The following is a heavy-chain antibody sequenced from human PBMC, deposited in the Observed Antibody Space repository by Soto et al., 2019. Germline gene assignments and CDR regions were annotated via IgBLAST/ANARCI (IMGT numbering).Heavy chain of an antibody. CDR3: ARVDTAIDYYYYYGMDV. CDR1: GGTFSSYA. J-gene: IGHJ6*02. V-gene: IGHV1-69*13. Sequence: ASVKVSCKASGGTFSSYAISWVRQAPGQGLEWMGGIIPIFGTANYAQKFQGRVTITADESTSTAYMELSSLRSEDTAVYYCARVDTAIDYYYYYGMDVWGQGTTVTVSS. CDR2: IIPIFGTA. D-gene: IGHD5-18*01.